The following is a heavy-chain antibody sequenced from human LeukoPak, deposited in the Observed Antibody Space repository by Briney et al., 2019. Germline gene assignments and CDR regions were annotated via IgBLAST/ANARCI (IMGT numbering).Heavy chain of an antibody. CDR2: MKHDGIEK. CDR1: GFTFGSYW. J-gene: IGHJ4*02. D-gene: IGHD5-24*01. V-gene: IGHV3-7*05. Sequence: GGSLRLSCAASGFTFGSYWMTWVRQAPGKGLEWVANMKHDGIEKYYVDSVKGRFTISRDNTKNSLYLQMNSLRAEDTAVYFCAREGREGYNYPALDFWGQGILVTVSS. CDR3: AREGREGYNYPALDF.